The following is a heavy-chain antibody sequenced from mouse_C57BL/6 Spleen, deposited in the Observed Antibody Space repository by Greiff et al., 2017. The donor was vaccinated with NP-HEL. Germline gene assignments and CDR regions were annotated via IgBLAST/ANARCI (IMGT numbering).Heavy chain of an antibody. CDR3: ARLSYRRMDY. Sequence: VKQSCKASGYTFTSYWMQWVKQRPGQGLEWIGEIDPSDSYTNYNQKFKGKATLTVDTSSSTAYMQLSSLTSEDSAVYYCARLSYRRMDYWGQGTSVTVSS. D-gene: IGHD2-12*01. J-gene: IGHJ4*01. CDR1: GYTFTSYW. V-gene: IGHV1-50*01. CDR2: IDPSDSYT.